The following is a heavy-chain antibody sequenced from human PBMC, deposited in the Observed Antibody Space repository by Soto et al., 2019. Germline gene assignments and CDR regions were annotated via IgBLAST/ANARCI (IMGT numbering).Heavy chain of an antibody. Sequence: ASVKASSKASGDALAWFYRHWLCQAPGQRLEWMGWINAGNGNTKYSQKFQGRVTFTRDTSANTAYMELSSLISEDTSVYYCARPKDYDDCLDLWGQGTLVTVSS. D-gene: IGHD3-22*01. CDR3: ARPKDYDDCLDL. CDR1: GDALAWFY. CDR2: INAGNGNT. J-gene: IGHJ4*02. V-gene: IGHV1-3*01.